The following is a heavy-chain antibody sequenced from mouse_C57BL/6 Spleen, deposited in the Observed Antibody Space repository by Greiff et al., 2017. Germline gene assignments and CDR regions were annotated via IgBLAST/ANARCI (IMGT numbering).Heavy chain of an antibody. CDR3: ARSDYYGSSRAPWFAD. J-gene: IGHJ3*01. Sequence: QVQLQQSGPELVKPGASVKISCKASGYAFSSSWMTWVQQRPGKGLEWIGRIYPGSGSTNYNEKFKSKATLTVDTSSSTAYMQLSSLTSEDPAVYYCARSDYYGSSRAPWFADWGQGTLVTVSA. CDR1: GYAFSSSW. CDR2: IYPGSGST. D-gene: IGHD1-1*01. V-gene: IGHV1-82*01.